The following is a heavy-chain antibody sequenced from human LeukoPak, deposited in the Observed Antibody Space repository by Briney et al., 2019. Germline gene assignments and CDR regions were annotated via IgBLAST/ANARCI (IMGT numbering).Heavy chain of an antibody. J-gene: IGHJ4*02. CDR1: GFTFSIFT. V-gene: IGHV3-23*01. CDR2: INSNGDST. CDR3: AKDGLCPNVCPTKIAVAGYFDY. D-gene: IGHD6-19*01. Sequence: GGSLRLSCAASGFTFSIFTMSWVRQAPGKGLEWICTINSNGDSTYYADSVKGRFTISRDNSKNKVFLQMNSLRAEDTAVYYCAKDGLCPNVCPTKIAVAGYFDYWGQGILVTVSS.